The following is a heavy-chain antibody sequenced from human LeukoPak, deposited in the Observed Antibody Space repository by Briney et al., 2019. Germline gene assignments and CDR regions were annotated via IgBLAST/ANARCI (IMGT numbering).Heavy chain of an antibody. CDR1: GGTFSSYA. CDR3: ARDKEPHYYGSGSYNTFDY. Sequence: GASVKVSCKASGGTFSSYAISWVRQAPGQGLEWMGRIFPILGIANYAQKFQGRVTITADKSTSTAYMELSSLRSEDTAVYYCARDKEPHYYGSGSYNTFDYWGQGTLVTVSS. J-gene: IGHJ4*02. V-gene: IGHV1-69*04. D-gene: IGHD3-10*01. CDR2: IFPILGIA.